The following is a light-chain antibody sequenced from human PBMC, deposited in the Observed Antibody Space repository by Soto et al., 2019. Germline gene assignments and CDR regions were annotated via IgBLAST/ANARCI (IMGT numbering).Light chain of an antibody. J-gene: IGLJ2*01. CDR3: SSYAGSNNLI. CDR1: SSDIGAYNY. Sequence: QSVLTQPPSASGSPGQSVTISCTGTSSDIGAYNYVSWYQQHPGKAPKLMIYEVSQRPSGVPDRFSGSKSGNTAALTVSGLQAEYEADYYCSSYAGSNNLIFGGGTKLTVL. V-gene: IGLV2-8*01. CDR2: EVS.